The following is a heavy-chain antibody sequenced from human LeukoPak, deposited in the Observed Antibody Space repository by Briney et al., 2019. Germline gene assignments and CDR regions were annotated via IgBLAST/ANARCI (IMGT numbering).Heavy chain of an antibody. CDR2: ISYDGSNK. CDR3: ARADSSGYYRRFDY. CDR1: GFTFSSYA. D-gene: IGHD3-22*01. J-gene: IGHJ4*02. V-gene: IGHV3-30*04. Sequence: GGSLRLSCAASGFTFSSYAMHWVRQAPGKGLEWVAVISYDGSNKYYADSVKGRFTISRDNSKNTLYLQMNSLRAEDTAVYYCARADSSGYYRRFDYWGQGTLVTVSS.